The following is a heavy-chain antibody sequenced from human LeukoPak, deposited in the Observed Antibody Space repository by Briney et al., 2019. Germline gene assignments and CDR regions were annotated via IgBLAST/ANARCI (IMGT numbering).Heavy chain of an antibody. J-gene: IGHJ4*02. D-gene: IGHD6-19*01. CDR3: ARPSSGWYPDY. CDR2: IYHSGST. CDR1: GYSISSGYY. Sequence: SETLSLTCAVSGYSISSGYYWGWIRQPPGKGLEWIGSIYHSGSTYYNPSPKSRVTISVDTSKNQFSLKLSSVTAADTAVYYCARPSSGWYPDYWGQGTLVTVSS. V-gene: IGHV4-38-2*01.